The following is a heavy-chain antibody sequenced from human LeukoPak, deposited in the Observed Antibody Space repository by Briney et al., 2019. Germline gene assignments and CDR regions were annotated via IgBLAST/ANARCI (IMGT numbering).Heavy chain of an antibody. CDR1: GGSISSYY. J-gene: IGHJ4*02. CDR3: ARQRRTAMVMSYFDY. Sequence: SETLSLTCPVSGGSISSYYWSWIRQPPGKGLEWIGYIYYSGSTNYNPSLKSRVTISVDTSKNQISLKLSSVTAADTAVYYCARQRRTAMVMSYFDYWGQGTLVTVSS. CDR2: IYYSGST. V-gene: IGHV4-59*08. D-gene: IGHD5-18*01.